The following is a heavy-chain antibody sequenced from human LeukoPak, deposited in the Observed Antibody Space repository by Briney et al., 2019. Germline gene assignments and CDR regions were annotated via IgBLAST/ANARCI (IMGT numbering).Heavy chain of an antibody. CDR3: TSDYHGMDV. J-gene: IGHJ6*02. CDR2: IKSEADGRTI. CDR1: GFTFSSYA. Sequence: PGGSLRLSCAASGFTFSSYAMSWVRQAPGKGLEWVGRIKSEADGRTIDYAAPVKGRFTISRDDSKNTLYLQMNSLKSEDTAIYYCTSDYHGMDVWGQGTTVTVSS. V-gene: IGHV3-15*01.